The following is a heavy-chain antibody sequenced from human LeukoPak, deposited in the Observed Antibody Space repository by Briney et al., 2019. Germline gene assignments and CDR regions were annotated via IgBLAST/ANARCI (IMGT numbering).Heavy chain of an antibody. CDR2: IYHSGST. Sequence: SGTLSLTCAVSGGSISSGNWWSWVRQPPGKGLEWIGEIYHSGSTNYNPSLKSRVTISVDKSKNQFSLKLSSVTAADTAMYYCARHLLNYGSGSYAIDYWGQGTLVTVSS. CDR1: GGSISSGNW. J-gene: IGHJ4*02. CDR3: ARHLLNYGSGSYAIDY. V-gene: IGHV4-4*02. D-gene: IGHD3-10*01.